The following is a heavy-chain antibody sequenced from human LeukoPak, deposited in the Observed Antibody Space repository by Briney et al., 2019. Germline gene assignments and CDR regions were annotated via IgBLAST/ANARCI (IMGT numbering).Heavy chain of an antibody. Sequence: SETLSLTCAVYGGSLSGYHWNWIRQSPGKGLEWIGEINHSGSTNYNPSLKSRVTISVDTSKNQFSLKLSSVTAADTAVYYCASSGGGTDYWGQGTLVTVSS. CDR3: ASSGGGTDY. V-gene: IGHV4-34*01. CDR2: INHSGST. D-gene: IGHD3-16*01. CDR1: GGSLSGYH. J-gene: IGHJ4*02.